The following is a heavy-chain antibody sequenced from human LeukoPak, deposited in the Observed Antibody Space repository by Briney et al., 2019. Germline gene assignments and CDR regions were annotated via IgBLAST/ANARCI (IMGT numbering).Heavy chain of an antibody. CDR2: INHSGST. CDR3: ARGYNWNSNWFDP. CDR1: GGSFSGYY. D-gene: IGHD1-7*01. V-gene: IGHV4-34*01. J-gene: IGHJ5*02. Sequence: SETLSLTCAVYGGSFSGYYCSWIRQPPRKGLEWIGEINHSGSTNYNPSLKSRVTISVDTSKNQFSLKLSSVTAADTAVYYCARGYNWNSNWFDPWGQGTLVTVSS.